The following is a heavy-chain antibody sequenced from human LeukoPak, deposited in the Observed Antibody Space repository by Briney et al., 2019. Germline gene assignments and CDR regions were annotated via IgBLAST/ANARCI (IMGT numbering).Heavy chain of an antibody. CDR1: GFTFDDYG. Sequence: PGGSLRLSRAASGFTFDDYGMSWVRQAPGKWREWVSGINWNGGSTGYADSVKGRFTISRDNAKNSLYLQMNSLRAEDTALYYCAREKLAAFDYWGQGTLVTVSS. CDR3: AREKLAAFDY. V-gene: IGHV3-20*04. CDR2: INWNGGST. J-gene: IGHJ4*02. D-gene: IGHD3-10*01.